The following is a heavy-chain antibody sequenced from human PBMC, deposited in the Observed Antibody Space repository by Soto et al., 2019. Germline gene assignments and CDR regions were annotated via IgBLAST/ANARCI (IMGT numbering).Heavy chain of an antibody. CDR2: ISSSSSTI. Sequence: GGSLRLSCAASGFTFSSYSMNWVRQAPGKGLEWVSYISSSSSTIYYADSVKGRFTISRDNAKNSLYLQMNSLRAEDTAVYYCARVLLWFGELYYGMDVWGQGTTVTVSS. J-gene: IGHJ6*02. D-gene: IGHD3-10*01. CDR3: ARVLLWFGELYYGMDV. V-gene: IGHV3-48*01. CDR1: GFTFSSYS.